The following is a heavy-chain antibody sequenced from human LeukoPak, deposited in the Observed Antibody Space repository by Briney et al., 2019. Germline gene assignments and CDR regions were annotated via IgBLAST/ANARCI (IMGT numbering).Heavy chain of an antibody. CDR3: ARIRGWEGSRYYYYYYMDV. CDR2: IYYSGGT. Sequence: PSQTLSLTCTVSGGSISSGGYYWSWIRQPPGKGLEWIGYIYYSGGTSYNPSLKSRVTMSLDTSKTQFSLNLTSVTAADTAVYYCARIRGWEGSRYYYYYYMDVWGKGTTVTVSS. J-gene: IGHJ6*03. D-gene: IGHD1-26*01. CDR1: GGSISSGGYY. V-gene: IGHV4-61*08.